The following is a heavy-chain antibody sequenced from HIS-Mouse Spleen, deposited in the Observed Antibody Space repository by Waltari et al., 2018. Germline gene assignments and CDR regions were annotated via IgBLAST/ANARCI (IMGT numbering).Heavy chain of an antibody. CDR2: IYYSGST. J-gene: IGHJ2*01. CDR1: GGSISSSSYY. Sequence: QLQLQESGPGLVKPSETLSLTCTVSGGSISSSSYYLGWSRQPPGKGLVWFGSIYYSGSTYYNPSLKSRVTISVDTSKNQFSLKLSSVTAADTAVYYCAREIPYSSSWYDWYFDLWGRGTLVTVSS. V-gene: IGHV4-39*07. D-gene: IGHD6-13*01. CDR3: AREIPYSSSWYDWYFDL.